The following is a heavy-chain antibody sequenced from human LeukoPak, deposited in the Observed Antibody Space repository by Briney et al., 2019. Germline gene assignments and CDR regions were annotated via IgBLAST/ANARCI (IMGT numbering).Heavy chain of an antibody. CDR2: IHTSGST. CDR1: GDSISSSY. V-gene: IGHV4-4*07. D-gene: IGHD6-19*01. J-gene: IGHJ4*02. Sequence: SETLSLTCTVSGDSISSSYWGWIRQPAGKGLEWIGRIHTSGSTYYSPSLKSRVTMSVDTFTNQFSLKLSSVTAADTAMYYCARVRLGRGLDYWGQGTLVTVSS. CDR3: ARVRLGRGLDY.